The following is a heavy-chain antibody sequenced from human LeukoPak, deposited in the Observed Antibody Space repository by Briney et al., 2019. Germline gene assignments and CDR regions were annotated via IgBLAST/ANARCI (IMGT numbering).Heavy chain of an antibody. J-gene: IGHJ5*02. D-gene: IGHD6-19*01. CDR1: GFTFSSYA. CDR2: ISGSGGST. CDR3: AKDRSRSGWFLNWFDP. V-gene: IGHV3-23*01. Sequence: GGSLRLSCAASGFTFSSYAMSWVRQAPGKGLEWESAISGSGGSTYYADSVKGRFTISRDNSKNTLYLQMNSLRAEDTAVYYCAKDRSRSGWFLNWFDPWGQGTLVTVSS.